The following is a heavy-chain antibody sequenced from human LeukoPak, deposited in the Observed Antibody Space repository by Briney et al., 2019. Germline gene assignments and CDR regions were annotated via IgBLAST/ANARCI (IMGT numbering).Heavy chain of an antibody. CDR3: ARSPYYYMDV. CDR2: SYYSGST. J-gene: IGHJ6*03. CDR1: GDSISSGGNY. V-gene: IGHV4-31*03. Sequence: SETLSLTCTVSGDSISSGGNYWSWIRQHPGKGLEWIGYSYYSGSTYYNASLKSRVTISVDTSKNQFSLKLSSVTAADTAVYYCARSPYYYMDVWGKGTTVTVSS.